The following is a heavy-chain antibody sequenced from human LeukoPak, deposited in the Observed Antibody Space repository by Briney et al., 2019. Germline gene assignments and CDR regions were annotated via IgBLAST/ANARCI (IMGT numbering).Heavy chain of an antibody. J-gene: IGHJ4*02. Sequence: GESLKISCKGSGHSFTSYWIGWVRQMPGKGLEWMGIIYPGDSDTRYSSSFQGQVTISADKSISTAYLQWSSLKASDTAMYYCARPYTYYYDSSGPFDYWGQGTLVTVSS. CDR3: ARPYTYYYDSSGPFDY. CDR1: GHSFTSYW. CDR2: IYPGDSDT. D-gene: IGHD3-22*01. V-gene: IGHV5-51*01.